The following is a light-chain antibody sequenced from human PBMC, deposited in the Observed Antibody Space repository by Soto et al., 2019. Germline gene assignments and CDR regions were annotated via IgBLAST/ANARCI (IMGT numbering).Light chain of an antibody. CDR2: DAS. CDR1: QDITNY. Sequence: DIQMTQSPSSLSASVGDRVTVTCQASQDITNYLSWYQQKPGKAPKLLISDASNLEIGVPSRFSGSGSGTDFSLTINSLQPEDFATYFCQQYEDLPLTFGGGTKVEVK. J-gene: IGKJ4*01. CDR3: QQYEDLPLT. V-gene: IGKV1-33*01.